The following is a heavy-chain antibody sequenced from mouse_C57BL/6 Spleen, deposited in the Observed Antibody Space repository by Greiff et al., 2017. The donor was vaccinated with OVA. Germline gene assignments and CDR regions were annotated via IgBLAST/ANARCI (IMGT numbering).Heavy chain of an antibody. J-gene: IGHJ4*01. D-gene: IGHD2-3*01. Sequence: QVQLQQSGAELVKPGASVKISCKASGYAFSSYWMNWVKQRPGKGLEWIGQIYPGDGDTNYNGKFKGRATLTADKSSSTAYMQLSSLTSEDSAVYFCARGIYDGYHHHARDYWGQGTSVTVSS. CDR2: IYPGDGDT. V-gene: IGHV1-80*01. CDR3: ARGIYDGYHHHARDY. CDR1: GYAFSSYW.